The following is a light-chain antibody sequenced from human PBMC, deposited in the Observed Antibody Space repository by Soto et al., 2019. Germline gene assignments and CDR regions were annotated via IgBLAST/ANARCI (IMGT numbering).Light chain of an antibody. Sequence: EIVLTQSPGTLSLSPGERATLSCRASQSVSSSYLAWYQQKPGQAPRLLIYGASSRATGIPDRFSGSGSGTVLSLTISRLEPEDFAVYSCQQYCSSPPLSDTFGQGTKLEIK. V-gene: IGKV3-20*01. CDR1: QSVSSSY. CDR2: GAS. CDR3: QQYCSSPPLSDT. J-gene: IGKJ2*01.